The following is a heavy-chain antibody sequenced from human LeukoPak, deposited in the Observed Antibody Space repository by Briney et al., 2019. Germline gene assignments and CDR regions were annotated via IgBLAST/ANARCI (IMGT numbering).Heavy chain of an antibody. Sequence: GGSLRLSCAASGFTVSSNYMSWVRQAPGKGLEWVSVIYSGGSTYYADSVKGRFTISGHNSKNTLYLQMNSLRAEDTAVYYCARARQKYYFDYWGQGTLVTVSS. CDR3: ARARQKYYFDY. CDR2: IYSGGST. V-gene: IGHV3-53*04. J-gene: IGHJ4*02. CDR1: GFTVSSNY.